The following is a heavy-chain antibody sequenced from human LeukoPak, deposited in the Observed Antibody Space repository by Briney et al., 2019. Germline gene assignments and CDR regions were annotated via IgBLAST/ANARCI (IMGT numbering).Heavy chain of an antibody. CDR2: ITSSSSYI. J-gene: IGHJ5*02. V-gene: IGHV3-21*01. D-gene: IGHD3-10*01. Sequence: GGSLRLSCAASGFTFSTSSMNWVRQAPGKGLEWVSSITSSSSYIYYADSVRGRFTISRDNAKNSLYLQMNSLRAEDTAVYYCATDLIHYYGSGAKTWGQGTLVTVSS. CDR3: ATDLIHYYGSGAKT. CDR1: GFTFSTSS.